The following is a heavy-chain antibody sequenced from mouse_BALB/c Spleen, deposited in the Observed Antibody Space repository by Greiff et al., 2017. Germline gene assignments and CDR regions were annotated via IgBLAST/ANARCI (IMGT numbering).Heavy chain of an antibody. V-gene: IGHV6-6*02. CDR1: GFTFSSYW. CDR2: IRLKSDNYAT. Sequence: EVKLEESGGGLVQPGGSMKLSCVASGFTFSSYWMSWVRQSPEKGLEWVAEIRLKSDNYATHYAESVKGKFTISRDDSKSRLYLQMNSLRAEDTGIYYCTRDYDWFAYWGQGTLVTVSA. J-gene: IGHJ3*01. D-gene: IGHD2-4*01. CDR3: TRDYDWFAY.